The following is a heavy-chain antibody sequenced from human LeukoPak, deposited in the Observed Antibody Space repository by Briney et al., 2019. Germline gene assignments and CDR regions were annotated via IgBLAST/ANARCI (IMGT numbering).Heavy chain of an antibody. CDR1: GGTLSSYA. Sequence: SVKVSCKASGGTLSSYAISWVRQAPGQGLEWMGGIIPIFGTANYAQKFQGRVTITADESTSTAYMELSSLRSEDTAVYYCARYDSSGYYPDYWGQGTLVTVSS. CDR3: ARYDSSGYYPDY. J-gene: IGHJ4*02. V-gene: IGHV1-69*13. D-gene: IGHD3-22*01. CDR2: IIPIFGTA.